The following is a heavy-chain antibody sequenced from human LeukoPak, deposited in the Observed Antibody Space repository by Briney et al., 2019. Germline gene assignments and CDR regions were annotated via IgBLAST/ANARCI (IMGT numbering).Heavy chain of an antibody. V-gene: IGHV2-5*01. D-gene: IGHD4-11*01. CDR2: IYWNDDK. CDR1: GFSLSTGGVG. J-gene: IGHJ2*01. CDR3: AHSQMTTVTYWYFDL. Sequence: SGPTLVKPTQTLTLTCTFSGFSLSTGGVGVGWIRQPPGKALEWLALIYWNDDKRYSPSLKSRLTITKDTSKNQVVLTMTNMDPVDTATYYCAHSQMTTVTYWYFDLWGRGTLVTVSS.